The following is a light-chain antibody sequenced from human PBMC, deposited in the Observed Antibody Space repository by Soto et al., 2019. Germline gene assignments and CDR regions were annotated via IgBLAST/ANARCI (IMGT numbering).Light chain of an antibody. CDR1: SSDVGGYNY. CDR3: TSYTSSSTLEV. Sequence: ALTQPASVSGSPGQSITISCTGTSSDVGGYNYVSWYQQHPGKAPKLMIYDVSYRPSGVSNRFSGSKSGNTASLTISGLQAEDEADYYCTSYTSSSTLEVFGGGTQMTVL. J-gene: IGLJ2*01. V-gene: IGLV2-14*01. CDR2: DVS.